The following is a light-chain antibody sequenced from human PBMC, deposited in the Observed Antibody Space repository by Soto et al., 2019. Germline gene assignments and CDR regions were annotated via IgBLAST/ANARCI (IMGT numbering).Light chain of an antibody. CDR2: EVS. CDR1: SSDVGGYNY. J-gene: IGLJ1*01. CDR3: SSYAGSTPYV. Sequence: QSVLTQPPSASGSPGQSVTISCTGTSSDVGGYNYVSWYQQHPGKAPKLMIYEVSKRPSGVPDRFSGSKSGNTASLTVSGLQAEDAADYYCSSYAGSTPYVFGTGTKLTVL. V-gene: IGLV2-8*01.